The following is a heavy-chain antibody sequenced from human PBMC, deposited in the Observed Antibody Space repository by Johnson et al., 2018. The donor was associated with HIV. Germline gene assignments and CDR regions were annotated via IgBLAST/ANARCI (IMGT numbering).Heavy chain of an antibody. D-gene: IGHD3-16*01. CDR1: GFTFSSYP. J-gene: IGHJ3*02. Sequence: QVQLVESGGGVVQPGRSLRLSCEASGFTFSSYPMHWVRQAPGKGLEWVAVISYDGSNTYYADSVKGRFTISRDNSKNTLYLQMNSLRTEDTAVYYCAKPMGGDDAFDIWGQGTTVTVA. V-gene: IGHV3-30-3*02. CDR3: AKPMGGDDAFDI. CDR2: ISYDGSNT.